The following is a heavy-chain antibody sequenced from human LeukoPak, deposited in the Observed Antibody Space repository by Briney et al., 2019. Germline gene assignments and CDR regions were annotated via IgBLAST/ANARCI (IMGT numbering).Heavy chain of an antibody. CDR2: ISPYNGST. CDR1: GYTFISYG. Sequence: ASVKVSCKASGYTFISYGFSWVRQAPGQGLEWMGWISPYNGSTNYAQKFQGRVTMTTDTSATTAYMELRSLRSDDTAVYYCARAPRVGATRAFFYYGLDVWGQGTTVTVSS. J-gene: IGHJ6*02. D-gene: IGHD1-26*01. CDR3: ARAPRVGATRAFFYYGLDV. V-gene: IGHV1-18*01.